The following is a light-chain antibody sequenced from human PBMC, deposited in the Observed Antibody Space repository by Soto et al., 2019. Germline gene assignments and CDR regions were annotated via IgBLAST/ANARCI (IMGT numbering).Light chain of an antibody. J-gene: IGLJ3*02. CDR3: SSYTSSSTWV. Sequence: QSALTQPPSVSGSPGQSVTISCTGTSSDIGSYNRVSWYQQPPGTAPKLLIYEVSNRPSGVPDRFSGSKSGNTASLTISGLQAEDEADDYYSSYTSSSTWVFGGGTKVTVL. CDR1: SSDIGSYNR. V-gene: IGLV2-18*02. CDR2: EVS.